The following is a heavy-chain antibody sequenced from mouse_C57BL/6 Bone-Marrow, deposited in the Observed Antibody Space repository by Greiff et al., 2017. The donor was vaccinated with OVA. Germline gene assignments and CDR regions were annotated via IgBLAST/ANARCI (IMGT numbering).Heavy chain of an antibody. J-gene: IGHJ3*01. D-gene: IGHD5-1-1*01. Sequence: EVQLQQSGAELVRPGASVKLSCTASGFNIKDDYMHWVKQRPEQGLEWIGWIDPENGDTEYASKFQGKATITADTSSNTAYLQLSSLTSEDTAVYYCTTDGKYPTWFAYWGQGTLVTVSA. V-gene: IGHV14-4*01. CDR3: TTDGKYPTWFAY. CDR2: IDPENGDT. CDR1: GFNIKDDY.